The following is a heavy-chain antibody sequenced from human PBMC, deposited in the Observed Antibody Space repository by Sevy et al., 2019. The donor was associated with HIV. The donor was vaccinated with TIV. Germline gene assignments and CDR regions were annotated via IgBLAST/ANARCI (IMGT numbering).Heavy chain of an antibody. D-gene: IGHD4-17*01. J-gene: IGHJ4*02. CDR2: ISGSGGST. CDR3: AKPPYGDYGPFQFFDY. Sequence: GGSLRLSCAASGFTFSSYAMSWVRQAPGKALEWVSAISGSGGSTYYADSVKGRFTISRDNSKNTLYLQMNSLRAEDTAVYYCAKPPYGDYGPFQFFDYWGQGTLVTVSS. V-gene: IGHV3-23*01. CDR1: GFTFSSYA.